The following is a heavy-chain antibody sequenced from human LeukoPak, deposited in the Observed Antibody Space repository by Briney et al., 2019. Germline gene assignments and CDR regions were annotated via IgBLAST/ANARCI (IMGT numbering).Heavy chain of an antibody. CDR2: ISHDGSNK. CDR1: GFPFSDYG. D-gene: IGHD3-16*01. J-gene: IGHJ4*02. CDR3: AKVRWGSDNALDF. V-gene: IGHV3-30*18. Sequence: GGSLRLSCAASGFPFSDYGMYWVRQAPGKGLEWLAVISHDGSNKYYADSVKGRITISRDNSMNTLYLQMNSLRAEDTAVYYCAKVRWGSDNALDFRGQGTLVTGSS.